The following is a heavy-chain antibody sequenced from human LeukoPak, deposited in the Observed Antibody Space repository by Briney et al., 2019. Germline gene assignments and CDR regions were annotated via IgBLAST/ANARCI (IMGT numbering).Heavy chain of an antibody. V-gene: IGHV3-7*03. D-gene: IGHD2-2*01. Sequence: GGSLRLSCAASGFTFSSYWMSWVRQAPGKGLEWVANIKKDGSEKYYVDSVKGRFTISRDNAKTSLYLQMNSLRAEDTAVYYCAKVVVVPAATTKPYYFDFWGQGTLVTVSS. CDR1: GFTFSSYW. CDR2: IKKDGSEK. CDR3: AKVVVVPAATTKPYYFDF. J-gene: IGHJ4*02.